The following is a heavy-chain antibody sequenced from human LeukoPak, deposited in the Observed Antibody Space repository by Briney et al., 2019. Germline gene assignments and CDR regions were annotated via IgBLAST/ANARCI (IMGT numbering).Heavy chain of an antibody. CDR2: LWYDGSNK. V-gene: IGHV3-33*01. CDR3: ARPNAVRDGYNSPPLDY. Sequence: SGGSLRLSCAASGLTYRRYGMLWVRHARGRGRVGVAVLWYDGSNKYYADFVKGRFTNSRDNSKNTLYLQMNSLRAEDTAVYYCARPNAVRDGYNSPPLDYWGQGTLVTVSS. CDR1: GLTYRRYG. D-gene: IGHD5-24*01. J-gene: IGHJ4*02.